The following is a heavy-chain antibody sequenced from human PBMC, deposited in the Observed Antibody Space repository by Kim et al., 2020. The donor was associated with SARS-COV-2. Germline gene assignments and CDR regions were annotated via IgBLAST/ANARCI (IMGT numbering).Heavy chain of an antibody. CDR3: ARDLGPVDAFDL. J-gene: IGHJ3*01. CDR1: GFAFSDYW. Sequence: GGSLRLSCKASGFAFSDYWMHWVRQVPGKGLVWVSRINMDGSNIIYADSVKGRFTISRDNAANTLFLQMKSLRTEDTSIYYCARDLGPVDAFDLWGQGTLVTVSS. V-gene: IGHV3-74*01. D-gene: IGHD3-16*01. CDR2: INMDGSNI.